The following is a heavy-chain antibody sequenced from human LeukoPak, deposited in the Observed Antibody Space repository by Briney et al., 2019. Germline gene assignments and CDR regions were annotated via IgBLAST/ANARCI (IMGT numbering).Heavy chain of an antibody. V-gene: IGHV4-34*01. CDR3: ARGLSAIVY. Sequence: SETLSLTCAVYGGSFSGYYWSWIRQPPGKGLEWIGEINHSGSTNYNPSLKSRVTISVDTSKNQFSLKLSSVTAADTAVYYCARGLSAIVYWGQGTLVTVTS. D-gene: IGHD2-15*01. CDR1: GGSFSGYY. CDR2: INHSGST. J-gene: IGHJ4*02.